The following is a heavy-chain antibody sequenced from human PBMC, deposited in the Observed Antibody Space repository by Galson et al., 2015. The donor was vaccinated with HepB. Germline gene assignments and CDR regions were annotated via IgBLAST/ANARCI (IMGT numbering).Heavy chain of an antibody. CDR3: AKGFSGMDV. Sequence: SLRLSCAASGFTFSSYGMHWVRQAPGKGLEWVAVIWYDGSNKYYADSVKGRFTISRDNSKNTLYLQMNSLRAEDTAVYYCAKGFSGMDVWGQGTTVTVS. J-gene: IGHJ6*02. CDR1: GFTFSSYG. CDR2: IWYDGSNK. V-gene: IGHV3-33*06.